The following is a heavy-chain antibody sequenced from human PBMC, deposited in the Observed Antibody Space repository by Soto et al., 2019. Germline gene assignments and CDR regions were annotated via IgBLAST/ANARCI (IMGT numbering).Heavy chain of an antibody. D-gene: IGHD3-16*01. CDR3: ARTPAAMITDRYNWFDS. V-gene: IGHV3-30*01. CDR2: ISYSGDRQ. J-gene: IGHJ5*01. CDR1: GFTFADYE. Sequence: GGSLRLSCVASGFTFADYEMHWVRRIPGKGLEWVAVISYSGDRQYYAESVKGRFTISRDNSKKTLYLQMFSLTSEDSAVFYCARTPAAMITDRYNWFDSWGPGTQVTVSS.